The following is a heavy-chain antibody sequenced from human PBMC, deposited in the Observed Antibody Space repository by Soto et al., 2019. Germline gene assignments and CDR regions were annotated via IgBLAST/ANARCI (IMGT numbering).Heavy chain of an antibody. J-gene: IGHJ6*02. D-gene: IGHD5-12*01. Sequence: GGSPRLSCAASGFTSSSYAMSWVRQAPGKGLEWVSAISGSGGSTYYADSVKGRFTISRDNSKNTLYLQMNSMRAEDTAVYYCSKDRVATTQYYYYYYGMDVWGQGTTVTVSS. CDR3: SKDRVATTQYYYYYYGMDV. CDR2: ISGSGGST. V-gene: IGHV3-23*01. CDR1: GFTSSSYA.